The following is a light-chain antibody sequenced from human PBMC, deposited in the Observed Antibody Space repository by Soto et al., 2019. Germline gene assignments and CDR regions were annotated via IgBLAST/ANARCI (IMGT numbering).Light chain of an antibody. CDR2: GAS. Sequence: EIVMTQSPATLSVSPGERATLSCRASQSVSSNLAWYQQKPGQAPRLLIYGASTRATGIPARFSGSGSGTDFTLTISSLEPEEFAVYYCQQRNNGPSTTFGPGTKVDIK. V-gene: IGKV3-15*01. CDR1: QSVSSN. J-gene: IGKJ3*01. CDR3: QQRNNGPSTT.